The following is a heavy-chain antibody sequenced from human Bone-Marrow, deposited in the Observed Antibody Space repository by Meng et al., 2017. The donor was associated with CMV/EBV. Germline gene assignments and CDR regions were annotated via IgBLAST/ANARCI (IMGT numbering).Heavy chain of an antibody. CDR1: GFSFSNYW. Sequence: GESLKISCAASGFSFSNYWMTWVRQAPGKGLEWVANIKEDGSEKHCVDSVKGRFTISRDNAENSLYLQMNSLRAEDTAVYYCARTQYYYDSSGSGESDYWGQGTLVTVSS. CDR3: ARTQYYYDSSGSGESDY. V-gene: IGHV3-7*01. D-gene: IGHD3-22*01. CDR2: IKEDGSEK. J-gene: IGHJ4*02.